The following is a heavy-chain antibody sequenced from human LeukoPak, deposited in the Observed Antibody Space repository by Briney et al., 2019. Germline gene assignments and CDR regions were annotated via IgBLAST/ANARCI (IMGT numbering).Heavy chain of an antibody. CDR1: GFTFSSYW. J-gene: IGHJ4*02. V-gene: IGHV4-59*01. Sequence: PGGSLRLSCAASGFTFSSYWMSWIRQPPGKGLEWIGYIYYSGSTNYNPSLKSRVTVSADMSKNQFSLKLNSVTAADTAVYYCARGLGPIYFDYWGQGTLVTVSS. D-gene: IGHD3-16*01. CDR2: IYYSGST. CDR3: ARGLGPIYFDY.